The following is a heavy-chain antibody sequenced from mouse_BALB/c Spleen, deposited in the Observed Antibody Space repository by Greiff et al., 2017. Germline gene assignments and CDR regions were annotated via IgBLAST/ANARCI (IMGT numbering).Heavy chain of an antibody. D-gene: IGHD2-14*01. Sequence: QVHVKQSGAELAKPGASVKMSCKASGYTFTSYWMHWVKQRPGQGLEWIGYINPSTGYTEYNQKFKDKATLTADKSSSTAYMQLSSLTSEDSAVYYCASHRYDGAYWGQGTLVTVSA. CDR2: INPSTGYT. V-gene: IGHV1-7*01. J-gene: IGHJ3*01. CDR1: GYTFTSYW. CDR3: ASHRYDGAY.